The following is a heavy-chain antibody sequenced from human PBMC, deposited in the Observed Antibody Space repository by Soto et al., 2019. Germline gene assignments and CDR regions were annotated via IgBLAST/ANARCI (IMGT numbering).Heavy chain of an antibody. CDR2: ISYDGSNK. V-gene: IGHV3-30-3*01. CDR1: GFTFSSYA. Sequence: QVQLVESGGGVVQPGRSLRLSCAASGFTFSSYAMHWVRQAPGKGLEWVAVISYDGSNKYYADSVKGRFTISRDNSKNTLYLQMNRLRAEDRAVYYCAREDGDYVLSPLFDPWGQGTLVTVSS. J-gene: IGHJ5*02. D-gene: IGHD4-17*01. CDR3: AREDGDYVLSPLFDP.